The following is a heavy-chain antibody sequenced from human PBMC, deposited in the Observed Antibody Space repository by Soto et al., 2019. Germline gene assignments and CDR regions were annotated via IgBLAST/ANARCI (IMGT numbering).Heavy chain of an antibody. D-gene: IGHD5-18*01. CDR1: GFTCSSYG. CDR3: ASGRGYSYGSDGMDV. Sequence: GGSLRLSWAAAGFTCSSYGMHWVRQAPGKGLEWVAGMWYGGSNKYYADSVKGRFTISSDNSKNPLYLQMTSLRAEATAVYYCASGRGYSYGSDGMDVWGPGTTVTVSS. J-gene: IGHJ6*02. V-gene: IGHV3-33*01. CDR2: MWYGGSNK.